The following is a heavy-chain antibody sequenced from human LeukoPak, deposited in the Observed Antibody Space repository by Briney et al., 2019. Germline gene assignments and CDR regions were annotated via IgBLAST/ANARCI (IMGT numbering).Heavy chain of an antibody. CDR3: AKSHLPNSYSGTYYCDY. CDR1: GFTFSSYG. CDR2: IRYDETKT. Sequence: GGSLRLSCAASGFTFSSYGMHWVRQAPAKGLEWLAFIRYDETKTFYGDSVKGRFTISRDNSKNTLYLQMNSLRAEDTAVYYCAKSHLPNSYSGTYYCDYWGQGAQVTVSS. V-gene: IGHV3-30*02. D-gene: IGHD1-26*01. J-gene: IGHJ4*02.